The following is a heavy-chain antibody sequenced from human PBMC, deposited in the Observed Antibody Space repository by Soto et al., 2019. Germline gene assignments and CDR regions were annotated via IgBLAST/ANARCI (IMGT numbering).Heavy chain of an antibody. J-gene: IGHJ6*02. CDR2: MNPNSGNT. D-gene: IGHD5-18*01. CDR1: GYTFTSYD. Sequence: QVQLVQSGAEVKKPGASVKVSCKASGYTFTSYDIMWVRQATGQGLEWMGWMNPNSGNTARAQKCQGRVTMITSTSKRTAYMEMSSLRIENTAVYYCARSRGYTFDHYGMDVSGQGTTVTVSS. V-gene: IGHV1-8*01. CDR3: ARSRGYTFDHYGMDV.